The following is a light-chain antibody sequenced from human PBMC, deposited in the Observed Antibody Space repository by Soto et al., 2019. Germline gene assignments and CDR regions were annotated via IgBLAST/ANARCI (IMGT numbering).Light chain of an antibody. CDR3: SSYRSSSTSYV. CDR2: EVI. J-gene: IGLJ1*01. CDR1: ISDVGSHNL. V-gene: IGLV2-14*02. Sequence: QSVLTQPASVSGSPGQSITISCTGTISDVGSHNLVSWYQQHPGRAPKLIIYEVIKRPSGVSSRFSGSKSGNTASLTISGLQTDDEADYYCSSYRSSSTSYVFGTGTKVTVL.